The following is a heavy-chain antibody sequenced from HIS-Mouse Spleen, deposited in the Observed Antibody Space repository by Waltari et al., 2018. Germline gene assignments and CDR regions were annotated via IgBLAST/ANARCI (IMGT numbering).Heavy chain of an antibody. CDR3: AREIPYSSSWYDWYFDL. CDR1: GGSISSSSYY. D-gene: IGHD6-13*01. V-gene: IGHV4-39*07. CDR2: IYYSGST. J-gene: IGHJ2*01. Sequence: QLQLQESGPGLVKPSETLSPTFTVPGGSISSSSYYRGWIRQPPGKGLEWIGSIYYSGSTYYNPSLKSRVTISVDTSKNQFSLKLSSVTAADTAVYYCAREIPYSSSWYDWYFDLWGRGTLVTVSS.